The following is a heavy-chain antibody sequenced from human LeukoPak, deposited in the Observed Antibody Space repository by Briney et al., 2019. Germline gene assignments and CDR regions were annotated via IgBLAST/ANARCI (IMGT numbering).Heavy chain of an antibody. CDR1: GFTFRDYY. Sequence: GGSLRLSCAASGFTFRDYYMSWIRQAPGKGLEWVSYISISGSTTYYAASVRGRFTISRDNAKNSVYLQMDSLRAEDTAVYYCARRSQGDITTGDHVTEIYFFDSWGPGTLVTVSS. V-gene: IGHV3-11*01. CDR3: ARRSQGDITTGDHVTEIYFFDS. CDR2: ISISGSTT. J-gene: IGHJ4*02. D-gene: IGHD3-9*01.